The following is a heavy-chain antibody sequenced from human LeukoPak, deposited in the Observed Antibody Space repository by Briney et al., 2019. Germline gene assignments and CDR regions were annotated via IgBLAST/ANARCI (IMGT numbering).Heavy chain of an antibody. V-gene: IGHV1-2*02. CDR2: INPNSGGT. CDR1: GYTFTGYY. D-gene: IGHD6-13*01. CDR3: ARDQVGAALQGFGY. Sequence: ASVKVSCKASGYTFTGYYMHWVRQAPGQGLEWMGWINPNSGGTNYAQKFQGRVTMTRDTSISTAYMELSRLRSDDTAVYYCARDQVGAALQGFGYWGQGTLVTVSS. J-gene: IGHJ4*02.